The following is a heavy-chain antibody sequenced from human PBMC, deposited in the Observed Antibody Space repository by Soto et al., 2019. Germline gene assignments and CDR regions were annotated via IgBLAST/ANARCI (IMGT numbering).Heavy chain of an antibody. D-gene: IGHD3-9*01. CDR1: GFTFSDYY. CDR2: ISSSSSYI. CDR3: ARSPLDYDILTGYPYYFDY. Sequence: PGGSLRLSCAASGFTFSDYYMSWIRQAPGKGLEWVSYISSSSSYIYYADSVKGRFTISRDNAKNSLYLQMNSLRAEDTAVYYCARSPLDYDILTGYPYYFDYWGQGTLVTVSS. J-gene: IGHJ4*02. V-gene: IGHV3-11*06.